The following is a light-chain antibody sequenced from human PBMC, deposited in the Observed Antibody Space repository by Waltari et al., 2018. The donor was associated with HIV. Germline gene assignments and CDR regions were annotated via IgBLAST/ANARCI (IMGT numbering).Light chain of an antibody. CDR3: QAWDTSGVV. CDR1: KLGNKY. V-gene: IGLV3-1*01. J-gene: IGLJ2*01. CDR2: QDN. Sequence: SSELIHPPSMSVSPGQTASITCYGDKLGNKYASWYQQKPGQSPVLVMYQDNKRPSDIPERFSGSNSGDTATLTISGTQALDEADYYCQAWDTSGVVFGGGTKLTVL.